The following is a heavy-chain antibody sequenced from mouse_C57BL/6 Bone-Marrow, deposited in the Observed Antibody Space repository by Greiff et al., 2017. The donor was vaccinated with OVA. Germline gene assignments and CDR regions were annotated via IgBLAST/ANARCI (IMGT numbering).Heavy chain of an antibody. CDR1: GYSITSGYY. Sequence: EVQVVESGPGLVKPSQSLSLTCSVTGYSITSGYYWNWIRQFPGNKLEWIGYISYDGSNNYNPSLKNRISITRDTSKNQFFLKLNSVTTEDTATYYCARDRTMVTDYWGQGTTLTVSS. CDR2: ISYDGSN. D-gene: IGHD2-2*01. CDR3: ARDRTMVTDY. J-gene: IGHJ2*01. V-gene: IGHV3-6*01.